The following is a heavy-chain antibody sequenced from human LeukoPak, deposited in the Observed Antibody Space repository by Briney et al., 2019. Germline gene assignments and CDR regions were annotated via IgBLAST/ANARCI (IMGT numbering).Heavy chain of an antibody. J-gene: IGHJ4*02. V-gene: IGHV4-34*01. CDR3: ARRSVVVPAALSFDY. CDR1: GGSFSGYY. D-gene: IGHD2-2*01. CDR2: INHSGST. Sequence: SETLSLTCAVYGGSFSGYYWSWLRQPPGKGLEWIGEINHSGSTNYNPSLKSRVTISVDTSKNQFSLKLSSVTAADTAVYYCARRSVVVPAALSFDYWGQGTLVTVSS.